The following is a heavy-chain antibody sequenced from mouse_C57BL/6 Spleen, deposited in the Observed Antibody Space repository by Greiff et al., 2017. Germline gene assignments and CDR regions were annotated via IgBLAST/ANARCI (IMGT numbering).Heavy chain of an antibody. V-gene: IGHV5-17*01. J-gene: IGHJ3*01. Sequence: EVQLVESGGGLVKPGGSLKLSCAASGFTFSDYGMHWVRQAPEKGLEWVAYICSGSSTIYYADTVKGRFTIARDNAKNTLFLQMTSRRSEDTAMYYCARPEGGTAWFAYWGQGTLVTVSA. CDR2: ICSGSSTI. D-gene: IGHD4-1*01. CDR3: ARPEGGTAWFAY. CDR1: GFTFSDYG.